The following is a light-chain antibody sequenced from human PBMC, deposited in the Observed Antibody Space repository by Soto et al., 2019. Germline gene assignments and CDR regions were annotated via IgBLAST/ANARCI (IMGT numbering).Light chain of an antibody. Sequence: QSVLPPPPSASGTPGQTVTISCSGTSSNIGDNTVSWYQQFPGTAPRLLIYNNDQRPSGVPDRFTGSKSGTSASLAIGGLEAEDDSDYYCASWEGIKGVAVGGGTKLTVL. V-gene: IGLV1-44*01. CDR3: ASWEGIKGVA. J-gene: IGLJ2*01. CDR2: NND. CDR1: SSNIGDNT.